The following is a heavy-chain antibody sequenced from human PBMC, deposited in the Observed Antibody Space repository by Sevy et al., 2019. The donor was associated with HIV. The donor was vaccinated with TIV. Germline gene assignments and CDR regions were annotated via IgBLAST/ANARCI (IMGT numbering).Heavy chain of an antibody. V-gene: IGHV3-20*04. CDR2: INWNGGST. D-gene: IGHD3-10*01. CDR1: GFTFDDYG. J-gene: IGHJ6*03. Sequence: GGSLRLSCAASGFTFDDYGMSWVRQAPGKGLEWVSGINWNGGSTGYADSVKGRFTISRDNAKNSLYLQMNSLRAEDTALYYCARDRALWFGDPDYYYYYMDVWGKGTTVTVSS. CDR3: ARDRALWFGDPDYYYYYMDV.